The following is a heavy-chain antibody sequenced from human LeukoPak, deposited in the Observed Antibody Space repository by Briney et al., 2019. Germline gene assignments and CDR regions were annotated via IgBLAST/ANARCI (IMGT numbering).Heavy chain of an antibody. CDR1: GYTFTSYG. D-gene: IGHD3-3*01. CDR3: ARAITYDFWSGYYTVREAYYYGMDV. Sequence: GASVKVSCKASGYTFTSYGISWVRQAPAQGLEWMGWIRAYNGNTNDAQKLQGRVTMTTDTSTSTAYMELRSLRSDDTAVYYCARAITYDFWSGYYTVREAYYYGMDVWGQGTTVTVSS. J-gene: IGHJ6*02. CDR2: IRAYNGNT. V-gene: IGHV1-18*01.